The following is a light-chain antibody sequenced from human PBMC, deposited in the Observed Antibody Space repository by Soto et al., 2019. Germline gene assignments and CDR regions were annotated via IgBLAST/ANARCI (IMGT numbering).Light chain of an antibody. CDR2: GAS. CDR1: QSVLYSSKNKNY. Sequence: DIVMTQSPDSLAVSLGERATINCKSSQSVLYSSKNKNYLAWFQQKPGQAPRLLIYGASTRATGIPARFSGSGSGTEFTLTISSLQSEHFAVYYCQQYNNWPPWTFGQGTKVEIK. V-gene: IGKV4-1*01. J-gene: IGKJ1*01. CDR3: QQYNNWPPWT.